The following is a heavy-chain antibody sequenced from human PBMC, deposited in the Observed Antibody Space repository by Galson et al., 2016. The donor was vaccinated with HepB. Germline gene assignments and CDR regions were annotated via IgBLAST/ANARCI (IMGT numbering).Heavy chain of an antibody. V-gene: IGHV5-51*01. CDR3: ARLNDFLPHDNYYFHGFDV. D-gene: IGHD3-3*01. Sequence: QSGAEVKKPGESLKISCQASGYSFTTYWVAWVRQMPGKGLEWMGSIYPGDSNTKYGPSFQGQVTISADKYITTAYLQWSSLKASDTAMYYCARLNDFLPHDNYYFHGFDVWGKGTTVIVSS. J-gene: IGHJ6*04. CDR1: GYSFTTYW. CDR2: IYPGDSNT.